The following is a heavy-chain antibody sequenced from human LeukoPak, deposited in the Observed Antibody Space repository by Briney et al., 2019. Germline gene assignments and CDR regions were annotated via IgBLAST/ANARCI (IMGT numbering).Heavy chain of an antibody. CDR2: IYYTGST. CDR1: GASISSYY. CDR3: ARDLYGSYYFDY. J-gene: IGHJ4*02. V-gene: IGHV4-59*01. D-gene: IGHD3-10*01. Sequence: PSETLSLTCTVSGASISSYYWNWIRQPPGKGLEWIGYIYYTGSTNYNPSLKSRVTMSVDTSKNQFSLKLISVTAADTAVYYCARDLYGSYYFDYWGQGTLVTVSS.